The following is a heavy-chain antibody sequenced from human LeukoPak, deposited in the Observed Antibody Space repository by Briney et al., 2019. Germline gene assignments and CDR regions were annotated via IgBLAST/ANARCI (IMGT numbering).Heavy chain of an antibody. CDR3: AREYSSSSGLGYYYYYMDV. Sequence: GPVKVSCKASGYTFTSYGISWVRQAPGQGLEWMGWISAYNGNTNYAQKLQGRVTMTTDTSTSTAYMELSSLRSEDTAVYYCAREYSSSSGLGYYYYYMDVWGKGTTVTVSS. J-gene: IGHJ6*03. CDR2: ISAYNGNT. V-gene: IGHV1-18*01. CDR1: GYTFTSYG. D-gene: IGHD6-6*01.